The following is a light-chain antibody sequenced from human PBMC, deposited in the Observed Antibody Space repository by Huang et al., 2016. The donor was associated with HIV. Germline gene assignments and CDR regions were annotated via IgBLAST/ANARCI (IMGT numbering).Light chain of an antibody. CDR3: QQYHGVPWT. CDR2: SAS. V-gene: IGKV1-NL1*01. J-gene: IGKJ1*01. CDR1: QGISNS. Sequence: DIQMTQSPSSLSASVGDRVAITCRASQGISNSLAWYQQKPGKDPKLLLYSASKWESGVTSRFSCSGSGAVYTLTISSLRPEDVAVYHCQQYHGVPWTFGQGTKVEVK.